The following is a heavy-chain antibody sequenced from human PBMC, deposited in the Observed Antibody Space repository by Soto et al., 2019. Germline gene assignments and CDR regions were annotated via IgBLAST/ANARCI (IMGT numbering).Heavy chain of an antibody. V-gene: IGHV1-69*13. CDR2: IIPIFGTA. D-gene: IGHD5-18*01. CDR1: GGTFSSYA. J-gene: IGHJ5*02. Sequence: GASVKVSCKASGGTFSSYAISWVRQAPGQGLEWMGGIIPIFGTANYAQKFQGRVTITADESTSTAYMELSSLRSEDTAVYYCLNGYSYGYFRNWFDPWGQGTLVTVSS. CDR3: LNGYSYGYFRNWFDP.